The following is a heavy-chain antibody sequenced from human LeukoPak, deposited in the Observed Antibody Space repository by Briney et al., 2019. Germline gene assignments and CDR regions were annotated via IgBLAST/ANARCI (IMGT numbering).Heavy chain of an antibody. CDR1: GYTFTSYD. CDR2: MNPNSGNT. D-gene: IGHD1-14*01. Sequence: AASVKVSCKASGYTFTSYDINWVRQATGQGLEWMGWMNPNSGNTGYAQKFQGRVTITRNTSISTAYMELSSLRSEDTAVYYCARVLSGCITFDIWGQGTMVTVSS. CDR3: ARVLSGCITFDI. V-gene: IGHV1-8*03. J-gene: IGHJ3*02.